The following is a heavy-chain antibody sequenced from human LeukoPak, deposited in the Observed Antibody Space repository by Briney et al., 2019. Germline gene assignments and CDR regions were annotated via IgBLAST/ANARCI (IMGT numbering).Heavy chain of an antibody. D-gene: IGHD2-21*02. J-gene: IGHJ5*02. CDR2: IYYSGST. CDR3: ARTYMTSARFDP. Sequence: SETLSLTCTVSGGSISSSSYYWGWIRQPPGKGLEWIGSIYYSGSTYYNPSLKSRVTISVDTSKNQFSLKLRYVTAADTAVYYCARTYMTSARFDPWGQGTLVTVSS. V-gene: IGHV4-39*07. CDR1: GGSISSSSYY.